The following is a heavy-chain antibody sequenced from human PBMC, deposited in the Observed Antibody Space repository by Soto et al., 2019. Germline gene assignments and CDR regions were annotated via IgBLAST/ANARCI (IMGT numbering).Heavy chain of an antibody. CDR1: GFTFSSYA. CDR2: ISGGGGST. V-gene: IGHV3-23*01. Sequence: GGSLRLSCAVSGFTFSSYAMSWVRQAPGKGLEWVSAISGGGGSTYYADSVKGRFTISRDNSKNTLYLQMNSLRAEDTAVYYCARDGSGSGYYYMDVWGKGTTVTVSS. D-gene: IGHD3-10*01. CDR3: ARDGSGSGYYYMDV. J-gene: IGHJ6*03.